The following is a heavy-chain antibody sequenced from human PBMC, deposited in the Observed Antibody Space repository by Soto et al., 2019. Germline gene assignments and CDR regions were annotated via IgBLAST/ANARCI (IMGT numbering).Heavy chain of an antibody. V-gene: IGHV3-30-3*01. Sequence: GGSLRLSCAASGFTFSSYAMHWVREAPGKGLEWVAVISYDGSNKYYADSVKGRFTISRDNSKNTLYLQMDSLRAEDTAVYYCARDSELTPGEYYYYGMDVWGQGTTVTVSS. CDR2: ISYDGSNK. J-gene: IGHJ6*02. CDR3: ARDSELTPGEYYYYGMDV. D-gene: IGHD3-16*01. CDR1: GFTFSSYA.